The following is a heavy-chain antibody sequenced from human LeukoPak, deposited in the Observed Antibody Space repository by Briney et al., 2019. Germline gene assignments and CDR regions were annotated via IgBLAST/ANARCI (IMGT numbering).Heavy chain of an antibody. J-gene: IGHJ4*02. V-gene: IGHV3-66*01. Sequence: GGSLRLSCAASGFTVSSNYMTWVRQAPGKGLEWVSVIYTGGTTYYADSVKGRFTISRDNSKNTLYLQMNSLRAEDTAVYYCAKDAGPHDYGDYGRDYWGQGTLVTVSS. CDR2: IYTGGTT. CDR1: GFTVSSNY. D-gene: IGHD4-17*01. CDR3: AKDAGPHDYGDYGRDY.